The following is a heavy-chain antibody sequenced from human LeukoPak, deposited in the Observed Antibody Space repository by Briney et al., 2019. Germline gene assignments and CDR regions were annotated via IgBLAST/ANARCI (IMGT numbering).Heavy chain of an antibody. CDR2: FDPEDGET. V-gene: IGHV1-24*01. CDR1: GYTLTELS. D-gene: IGHD2-2*01. J-gene: IGHJ6*02. CDR3: ATDPGEIVPAAKGPRGDYCYGMDV. Sequence: ASVKVSCKVSGYTLTELSMHWVRQAPGKGLEWMGGFDPEDGETIYAQKFQGRVAMTEDTSTDTAYMELNSLRSDDTAVYYCATDPGEIVPAAKGPRGDYCYGMDVWGQGTTVTVSS.